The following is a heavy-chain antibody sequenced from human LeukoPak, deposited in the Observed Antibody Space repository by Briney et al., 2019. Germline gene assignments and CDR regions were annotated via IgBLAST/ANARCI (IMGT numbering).Heavy chain of an antibody. Sequence: GGSLRLSCAASGFTFSSSAMSWVRQVPGKGLEWVSGISASGGSTYYADSVKGRFTISRDNSKNTLYLQMNSLRVEDTAVYYCARRVVTATAHDVFDIWGQGTMVTVSS. J-gene: IGHJ3*02. CDR1: GFTFSSSA. CDR2: ISASGGST. V-gene: IGHV3-23*01. D-gene: IGHD2-21*02. CDR3: ARRVVTATAHDVFDI.